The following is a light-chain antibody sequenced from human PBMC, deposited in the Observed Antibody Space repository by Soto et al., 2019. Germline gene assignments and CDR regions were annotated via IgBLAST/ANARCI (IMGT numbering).Light chain of an antibody. J-gene: IGLJ2*01. V-gene: IGLV1-40*01. CDR3: QSYDSNLSGSRVV. CDR1: SSNIGAGYD. CDR2: INS. Sequence: QSALTQPPSVSGAPGQRVTISCTGSSSNIGAGYDVHWYQQLPGTAPKLLIYINSNRPSGVPDRFSGSKSGTSASLAITGLQAEDEADYYCQSYDSNLSGSRVVFGGGTQLTVL.